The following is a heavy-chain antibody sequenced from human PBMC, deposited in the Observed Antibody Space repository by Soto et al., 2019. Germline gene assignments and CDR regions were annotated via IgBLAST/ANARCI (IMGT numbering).Heavy chain of an antibody. CDR1: GGTFSSYT. D-gene: IGHD3-9*01. J-gene: IGHJ5*02. CDR3: ARENGPDILTGYGLGPDWFDP. CDR2: IIPILGIA. Sequence: QVQLVQSGAEVKKPGSSVKVSCKASGGTFSSYTISWVRQAPGQGLEWMGRIIPILGIANYAQKFQGRVTITADKSTSTAYMELSSLRSEDTAVYYCARENGPDILTGYGLGPDWFDPWGQGTLVTVSS. V-gene: IGHV1-69*08.